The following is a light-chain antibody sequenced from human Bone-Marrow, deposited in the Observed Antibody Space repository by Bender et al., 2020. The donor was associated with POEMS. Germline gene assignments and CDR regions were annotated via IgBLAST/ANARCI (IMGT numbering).Light chain of an antibody. CDR2: DDT. Sequence: SYVLTQPSSVSVAPGQTASLTCGGSDIGRKSVHWYYQKPGQAPVLVVYDDTVRPSGIPERFIGSNSANTATLTIDWVEAGDEADYYCQVWDRASDYYVFGTGTKVTVL. CDR1: DIGRKS. V-gene: IGLV3-21*02. CDR3: QVWDRASDYYV. J-gene: IGLJ1*01.